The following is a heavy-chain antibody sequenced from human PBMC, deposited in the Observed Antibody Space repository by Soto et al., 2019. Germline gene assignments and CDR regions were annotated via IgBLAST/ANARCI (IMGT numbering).Heavy chain of an antibody. V-gene: IGHV1-8*02. Sequence: GASVKVSCKASGGTFSSYAISWVRQAPGQGLEWMGWMNPNSGNTGYAQKFQGRVTMTRNTSISTAYMELSSLRSEDTAVYYCARVHDILTGEDFDYWGQGTLVTVSS. CDR2: MNPNSGNT. CDR1: GGTFSSYA. J-gene: IGHJ4*02. CDR3: ARVHDILTGEDFDY. D-gene: IGHD3-9*01.